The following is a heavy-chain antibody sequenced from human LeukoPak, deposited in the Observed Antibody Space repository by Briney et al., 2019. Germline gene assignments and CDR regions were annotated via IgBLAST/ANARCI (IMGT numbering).Heavy chain of an antibody. CDR1: GGSISSGSYY. J-gene: IGHJ3*01. CDR3: ARAREYCNNTRCYDAFDV. CDR2: IYTSVST. Sequence: PSETLSLTCTVSGGSISSGSYYWSWIRQPAGKGLEWIRHIYTSVSTIYNPSLKSRVTISVDTSKNQFSLKLSSVTAADTAVYYCARAREYCNNTRCYDAFDVWGQGTMVTVSS. D-gene: IGHD2-2*01. V-gene: IGHV4-61*09.